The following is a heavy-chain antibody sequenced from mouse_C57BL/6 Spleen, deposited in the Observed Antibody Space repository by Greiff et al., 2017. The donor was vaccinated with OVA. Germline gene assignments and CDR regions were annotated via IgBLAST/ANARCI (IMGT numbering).Heavy chain of an antibody. V-gene: IGHV1-26*01. CDR1: GYTFADYY. CDR3: ARTEGNYAMDY. J-gene: IGHJ4*01. CDR2: INPNNGGT. Sequence: EVQLQQSGPELVKPGASVKISCKVSGYTFADYYMNWVKQSHGKSLEWIGDINPNNGGTSYNQKFKGKATLTVDKSSSTAYMELRSLTSEDSAVYYCARTEGNYAMDYWGQGTSVTVSS.